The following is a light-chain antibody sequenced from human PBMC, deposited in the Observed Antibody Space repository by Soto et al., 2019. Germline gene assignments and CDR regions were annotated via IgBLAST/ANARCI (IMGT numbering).Light chain of an antibody. CDR2: AAS. CDR1: QSISSY. J-gene: IGKJ1*01. Sequence: IQMTQSPSSLSASVGDRVTITCRASQSISSYLNWYQQKPGKAPKLLIYAASSLQSGVPPRFSGSGSGTDFTLAISSLQPEDSATYYCLQDINYPWTFGQGTKVDIK. V-gene: IGKV1-6*01. CDR3: LQDINYPWT.